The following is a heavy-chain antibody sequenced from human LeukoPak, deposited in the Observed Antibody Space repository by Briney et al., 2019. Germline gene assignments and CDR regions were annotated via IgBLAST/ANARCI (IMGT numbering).Heavy chain of an antibody. CDR2: ISWNSGSI. J-gene: IGHJ6*03. Sequence: GGSLRLSCAASGFTFDDYAMHWVRQAPGKGLEWVSGISWNSGSIGYADSVKGRFTISRDNAKNSLYLQMNSLRAKDTALYYCAKSYGDYYYMDVWGKGTTVTVSS. V-gene: IGHV3-9*01. CDR3: AKSYGDYYYMDV. D-gene: IGHD4-17*01. CDR1: GFTFDDYA.